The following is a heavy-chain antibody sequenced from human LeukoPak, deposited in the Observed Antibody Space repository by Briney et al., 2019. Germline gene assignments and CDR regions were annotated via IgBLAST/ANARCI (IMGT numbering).Heavy chain of an antibody. J-gene: IGHJ4*02. CDR3: ATETVGMPTVIEYYFDY. Sequence: GSSVTLSHKFSGYTLTELSMHWKRQAPGTGQGRMGGFDPEDGETIDAKKFHGRVTMTEDTSTDTAYMELSSLRSVDTAGYYCATETVGMPTVIEYYFDYWGQGTLVTVSS. CDR1: GYTLTELS. CDR2: FDPEDGET. D-gene: IGHD4-17*01. V-gene: IGHV1-24*01.